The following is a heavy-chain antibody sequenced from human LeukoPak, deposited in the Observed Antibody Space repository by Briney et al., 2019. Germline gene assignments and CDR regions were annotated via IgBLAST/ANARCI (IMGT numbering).Heavy chain of an antibody. V-gene: IGHV3-23*01. Sequence: GGSLRVSCAASGFTFSDYAMSWVRQAPGKGPEWISVISGSGDRTYYADSVKGRFTISRDISKNTLYLQMSSLRAEDTAVYYCASGYSVQHYFDYWGQGTLVTVSS. CDR1: GFTFSDYA. CDR3: ASGYSVQHYFDY. D-gene: IGHD2-21*01. J-gene: IGHJ4*02. CDR2: ISGSGDRT.